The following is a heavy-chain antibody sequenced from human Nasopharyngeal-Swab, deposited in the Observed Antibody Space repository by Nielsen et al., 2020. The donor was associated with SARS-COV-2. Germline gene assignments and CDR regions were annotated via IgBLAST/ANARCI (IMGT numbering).Heavy chain of an antibody. CDR2: ISSSSSTI. CDR1: GFTFSSYS. D-gene: IGHD6-6*01. V-gene: IGHV3-48*02. J-gene: IGHJ5*02. Sequence: GESLKISCAASGFTFSSYSMNWVRQAPGKGLEWVSYISSSSSTIYYADSVKGRFAISRDNAKNSLYLQMNSLRDEDTAVYYCARAGIAARPGIDPWGQGTLVTVSS. CDR3: ARAGIAARPGIDP.